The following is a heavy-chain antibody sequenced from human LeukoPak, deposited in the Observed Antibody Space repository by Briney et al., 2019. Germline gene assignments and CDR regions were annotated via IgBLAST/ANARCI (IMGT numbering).Heavy chain of an antibody. CDR1: GFTFGTYA. CDR2: ISGSGDKT. J-gene: IGHJ4*02. Sequence: GGSLRLSCAASGFTFGTYAMSWVRQAPGKGLEWVSVISGSGDKTYYADSVKGRFTISRDNSKNTLYLQMNSLRAEDTAVYYCAKDLVYSAYDFGQFFDYWGQGTLVTVSS. CDR3: AKDLVYSAYDFGQFFDY. V-gene: IGHV3-23*01. D-gene: IGHD5-12*01.